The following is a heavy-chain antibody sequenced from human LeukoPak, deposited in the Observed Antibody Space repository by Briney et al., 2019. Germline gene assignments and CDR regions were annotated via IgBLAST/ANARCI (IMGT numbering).Heavy chain of an antibody. V-gene: IGHV3-15*01. D-gene: IGHD5-18*01. CDR2: IKSKTDGGTT. J-gene: IGHJ4*02. Sequence: PGGSLRLSCAASGFTFSIYSMNWVRQAPGKGLEWVGRIKSKTDGGTTDYAAPVKGRFTISRDDSKNTLYLQMNSLKTEDTAVYHCTTDPSYGEPDYWGQGTLVTVSS. CDR3: TTDPSYGEPDY. CDR1: GFTFSIYS.